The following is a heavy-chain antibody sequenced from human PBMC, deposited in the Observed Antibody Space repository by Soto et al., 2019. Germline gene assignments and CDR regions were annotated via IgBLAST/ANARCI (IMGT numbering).Heavy chain of an antibody. Sequence: PGGFLRLSCAASGFTFSSYSMNWVRQAPGKGLEWVSSISSSSSYIYYADSVKGRFTISRDNAKNSLYLQMNSLRAEDTAVYYCARGHCSSTSCANYYYYGMDVWGQGTTVTVSS. D-gene: IGHD2-2*01. V-gene: IGHV3-21*01. CDR3: ARGHCSSTSCANYYYYGMDV. CDR1: GFTFSSYS. J-gene: IGHJ6*02. CDR2: ISSSSSYI.